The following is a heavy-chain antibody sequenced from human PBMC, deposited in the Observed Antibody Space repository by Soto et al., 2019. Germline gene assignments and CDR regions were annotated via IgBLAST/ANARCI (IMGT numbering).Heavy chain of an antibody. Sequence: VPLVESGGGVVQPGRSLRLSCAASGFTFSSYGMHWVRQAPGEGLEWVALISYDGSNKYYADSVKGRFTISRDYSKNTLYLQMNSLRAEDTAVYYCAKGPAIVLVPAAMNYYYGMDVWGQGTTVTVSS. CDR2: ISYDGSNK. CDR1: GFTFSSYG. D-gene: IGHD2-2*01. V-gene: IGHV3-30*18. J-gene: IGHJ6*02. CDR3: AKGPAIVLVPAAMNYYYGMDV.